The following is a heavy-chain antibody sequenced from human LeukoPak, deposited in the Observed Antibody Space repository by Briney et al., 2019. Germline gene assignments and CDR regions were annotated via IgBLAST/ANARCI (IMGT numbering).Heavy chain of an antibody. V-gene: IGHV4-31*03. CDR1: GGSISSGGYY. CDR3: ARDLRGWNYLYFDY. D-gene: IGHD1-7*01. Sequence: SEILSLTCTVSGGSISSGGYYWNWIRQHPGKGLEWIGYIFYSGSTYYNPSLKSRVTISVDTSKNQFSLKLSSVTAADTAVYFCARDLRGWNYLYFDYWGQGTLVTVSS. J-gene: IGHJ4*02. CDR2: IFYSGST.